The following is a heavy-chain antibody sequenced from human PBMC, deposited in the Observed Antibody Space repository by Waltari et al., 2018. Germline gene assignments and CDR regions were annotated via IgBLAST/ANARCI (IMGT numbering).Heavy chain of an antibody. J-gene: IGHJ4*02. Sequence: QLQLQESGPGLVKPSETLSLTCTVSGGPFSSSSYYCGWIRQPPGKGLEWIGSIYYTGSTYYNPSLKSRVTISIDTSKNHFSLKLNSVTAADTAVYYCARQGYCSSTTCSASFDYWGQGTLVTVSS. CDR2: IYYTGST. CDR3: ARQGYCSSTTCSASFDY. V-gene: IGHV4-39*01. D-gene: IGHD2-2*01. CDR1: GGPFSSSSYY.